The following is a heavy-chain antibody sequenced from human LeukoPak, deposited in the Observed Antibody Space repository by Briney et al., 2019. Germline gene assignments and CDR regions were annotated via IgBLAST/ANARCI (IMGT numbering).Heavy chain of an antibody. Sequence: KPSETLSLTCTVSGGSISSYYWSWIRQPPGKGLEWIGYIYYSGSTNYNPSLKSRVTISVDTSKNQFSLKLSSVTAADTAVYYCARLREGEGYYDSNGYFVFDYWGQGTLVTVSS. CDR1: GGSISSYY. V-gene: IGHV4-59*01. D-gene: IGHD3-22*01. CDR2: IYYSGST. CDR3: ARLREGEGYYDSNGYFVFDY. J-gene: IGHJ4*02.